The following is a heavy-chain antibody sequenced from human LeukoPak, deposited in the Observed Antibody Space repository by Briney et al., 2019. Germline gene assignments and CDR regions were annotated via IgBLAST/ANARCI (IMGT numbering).Heavy chain of an antibody. J-gene: IGHJ3*02. D-gene: IGHD4-23*01. CDR2: IYHSGST. Sequence: PSEPLTLTCAVSGGSISSSNWRSWVRQPPGKGLEWIGEIYHSGSTNYNPSLKSRVTISVDKSKNQFSLKLSSVTAADTAVYYCARGGGTVEKSNAFDIWGQGTMVSVSS. CDR3: ARGGGTVEKSNAFDI. CDR1: GGSISSSNW. V-gene: IGHV4-4*02.